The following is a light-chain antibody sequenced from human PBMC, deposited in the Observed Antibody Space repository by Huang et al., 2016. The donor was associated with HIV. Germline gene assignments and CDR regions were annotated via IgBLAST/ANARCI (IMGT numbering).Light chain of an antibody. J-gene: IGKJ1*01. Sequence: DIEMTQPPSSLSASVGDRITSTCRPSQGVTTYLNWYQQKPGKAPKLLISGTSNLERGVPSRFSGSGSWQHFTLTITGLQPEDSGTYYCQQTYTDSWTFGPGTKVEIK. V-gene: IGKV1-39*01. CDR1: QGVTTY. CDR3: QQTYTDSWT. CDR2: GTS.